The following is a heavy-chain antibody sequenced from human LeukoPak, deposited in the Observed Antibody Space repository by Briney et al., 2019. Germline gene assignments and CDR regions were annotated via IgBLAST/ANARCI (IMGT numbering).Heavy chain of an antibody. CDR1: GYTFTSYD. Sequence: ASVKVSCKASGYTFTSYDINWVRQATGQGLEWMGWMNPNSGNTGYAQKFQGRVTMTRNTSISTAYMELSSLRSEDTAVYYCAVYGSSGYYYSNDAFDIWGQGTMVTVSS. CDR2: MNPNSGNT. CDR3: AVYGSSGYYYSNDAFDI. D-gene: IGHD3-22*01. V-gene: IGHV1-8*01. J-gene: IGHJ3*02.